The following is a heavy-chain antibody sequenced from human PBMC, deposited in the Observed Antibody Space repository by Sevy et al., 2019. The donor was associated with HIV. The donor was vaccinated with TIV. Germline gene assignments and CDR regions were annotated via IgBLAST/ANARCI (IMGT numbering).Heavy chain of an antibody. V-gene: IGHV3-73*01. D-gene: IGHD1-26*01. CDR2: IRSKGFNFAT. CDR1: GFNFSGSA. Sequence: GGSLRLSCAASGFNFSGSAIHWVRQASGKGLEWVGRIRSKGFNFATAYAASVTGRFSISRDDSKSTAYLEINNLKTEDTAIYYCSRPTGATRGGPDYWGQGTLVTVSS. CDR3: SRPTGATRGGPDY. J-gene: IGHJ4*02.